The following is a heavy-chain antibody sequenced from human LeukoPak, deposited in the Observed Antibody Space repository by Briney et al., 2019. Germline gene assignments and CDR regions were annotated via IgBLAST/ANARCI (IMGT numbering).Heavy chain of an antibody. Sequence: PSETLSLTCIVSGGSINSDYWIWIRQPPGKGLEWIGNVFHTGNTNYSPSLRSRVTISLDMSKSQFSLSLRSVTAADTAVYYCATARDVYSSGGSFFDYWGQGTLVTVSS. CDR3: ATARDVYSSGGSFFDY. CDR2: VFHTGNT. V-gene: IGHV4-59*01. CDR1: GGSINSDY. D-gene: IGHD6-19*01. J-gene: IGHJ4*02.